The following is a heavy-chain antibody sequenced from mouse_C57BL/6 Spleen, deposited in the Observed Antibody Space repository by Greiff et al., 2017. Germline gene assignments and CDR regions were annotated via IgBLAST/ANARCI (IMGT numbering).Heavy chain of an antibody. J-gene: IGHJ4*01. CDR3: ARHEYYGSGAMDY. CDR1: GFSLTSYG. D-gene: IGHD1-1*01. CDR2: IWSDGST. V-gene: IGHV2-6-1*01. Sequence: VQRVESGPGLVAPSQSLSITCTVSGFSLTSYGVHWVRQPPGKGLEWLVVIWSDGSTTYNSALKSRLSISKDNSKSQVFLKMNSLQTDDTAMYYCARHEYYGSGAMDYWGQGTSVTVSS.